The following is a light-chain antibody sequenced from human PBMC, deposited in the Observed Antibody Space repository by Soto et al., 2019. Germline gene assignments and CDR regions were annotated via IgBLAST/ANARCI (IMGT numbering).Light chain of an antibody. CDR1: SSNIESNY. Sequence: QSVLTQPPSASGTPGQRVTISCSGSSSNIESNYVYWYQQLPGSAPKLLIYRNDQRPSGVPDRFSGAKSGTSASRAISGLRSEDEADYYCAAWYDSLSAVVFGGGTKLTVL. J-gene: IGLJ2*01. CDR3: AAWYDSLSAVV. CDR2: RND. V-gene: IGLV1-47*01.